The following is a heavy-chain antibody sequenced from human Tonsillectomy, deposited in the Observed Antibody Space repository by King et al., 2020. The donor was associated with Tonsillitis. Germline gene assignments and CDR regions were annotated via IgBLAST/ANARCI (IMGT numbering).Heavy chain of an antibody. CDR1: GFSFSNAW. Sequence: EVQLVESGGGLVKPGGSLRLSCAASGFSFSNAWMSWVRQAPGKGLEWVGRIKSKTDAGTTDYAAPVKGRFTISRDDSKNTLYLQMNSLKTEDTAVYYWYTDFGKIPYYYHSMDGWGKGTTVTVSS. V-gene: IGHV3-15*01. CDR3: YTDFGKIPYYYHSMDG. CDR2: IKSKTDAGTT. J-gene: IGHJ6*03. D-gene: IGHD3-16*01.